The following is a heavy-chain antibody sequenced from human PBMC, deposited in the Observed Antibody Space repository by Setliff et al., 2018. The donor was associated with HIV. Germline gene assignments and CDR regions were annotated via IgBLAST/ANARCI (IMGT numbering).Heavy chain of an antibody. D-gene: IGHD3-9*01. CDR1: GFTFRNYK. CDR3: ACPDVLTRLTDY. J-gene: IGHJ4*02. CDR2: INIGRGDK. Sequence: GGSLRLSCAASGFTFRNYKMNWVRQAPGKGLEWVSSINIGRGDKFYADSVQGRFTISRDHAKNSLYLQMDGLRAEETAVYYCACPDVLTRLTDYWGQGTLVTVSS. V-gene: IGHV3-21*01.